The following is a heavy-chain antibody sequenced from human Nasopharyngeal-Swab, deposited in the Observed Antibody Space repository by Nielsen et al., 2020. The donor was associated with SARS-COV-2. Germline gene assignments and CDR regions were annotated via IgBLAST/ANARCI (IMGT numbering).Heavy chain of an antibody. Sequence: GGSLRLSCKGFGSSFTTYWIGWVRQMPGKGLEWMGIIYPGDSNTRYSPSFQGQVTISVDKYSSTAYLQWSSLKASDTAIYYCARPMRPMGHYYFGMDVWGQGTTVTVSS. CDR2: IYPGDSNT. V-gene: IGHV5-51*01. CDR3: ARPMRPMGHYYFGMDV. D-gene: IGHD1-26*01. J-gene: IGHJ6*02. CDR1: GSSFTTYW.